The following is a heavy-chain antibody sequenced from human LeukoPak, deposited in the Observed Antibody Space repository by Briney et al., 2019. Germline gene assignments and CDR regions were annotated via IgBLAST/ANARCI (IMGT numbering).Heavy chain of an antibody. CDR1: GFTFTSYT. J-gene: IGHJ4*02. CDR2: ITSGSSCI. V-gene: IGHV3-21*01. CDR3: AKTSGHFDD. Sequence: GGSLRLSCAASGFTFTSYTMNWVRQAPGKGLEWVSSITSGSSCIYYADSVKGRFTISRDNAKKSMYLQMTSLRVEDTAVYYCAKTSGHFDDWGQGTLVTVSS.